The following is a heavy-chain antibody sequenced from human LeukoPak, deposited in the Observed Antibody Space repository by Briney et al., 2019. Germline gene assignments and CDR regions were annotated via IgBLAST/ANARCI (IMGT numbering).Heavy chain of an antibody. J-gene: IGHJ6*02. CDR2: ISGSGSST. Sequence: GGSLRLSCAASGFTFNSYAMSWVGQAPGKGLEWVSAISGSGSSTHYADSVKGRFTISRDNSKNTLYLQMNSLRAEDTAVYYCAKDWASNWASYYGMDVWGQGTTVTVSS. CDR3: AKDWASNWASYYGMDV. CDR1: GFTFNSYA. V-gene: IGHV3-23*01. D-gene: IGHD7-27*01.